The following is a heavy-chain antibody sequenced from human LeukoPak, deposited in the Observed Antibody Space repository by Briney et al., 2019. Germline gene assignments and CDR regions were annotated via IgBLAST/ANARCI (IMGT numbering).Heavy chain of an antibody. D-gene: IGHD3-10*01. CDR2: IAHSGST. Sequence: SATLSLTSAVSGGIFSGYFRSWIRPPPGKGLAWIGEIAHSGSTNYHPSFESRVTLSVDTSMNQVYLKLNSVTAGDTAVYYCARGFRFLLGSGNSFDLWGQGTLVTVSS. V-gene: IGHV4-34*01. CDR1: GGIFSGYF. J-gene: IGHJ5*02. CDR3: ARGFRFLLGSGNSFDL.